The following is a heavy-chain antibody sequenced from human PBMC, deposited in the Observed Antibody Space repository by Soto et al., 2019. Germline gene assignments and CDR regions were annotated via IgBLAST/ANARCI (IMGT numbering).Heavy chain of an antibody. CDR2: IVPVMNFA. V-gene: IGHV1-69*02. Sequence: QVQLVQSGAEVKKPGSSVKVSCKASGGIFNSYTFGWVRQAPGQRLEWMGRIVPVMNFANYTQTFQGRVTITADTATPTIYMELRRLTSDDTAEYYCARLDYGYYGWFDPWGQGTLVIVSS. J-gene: IGHJ5*02. CDR1: GGIFNSYT. CDR3: ARLDYGYYGWFDP. D-gene: IGHD4-17*01.